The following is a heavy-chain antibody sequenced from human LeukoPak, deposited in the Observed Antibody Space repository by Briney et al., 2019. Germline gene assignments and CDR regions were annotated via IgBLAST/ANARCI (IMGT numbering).Heavy chain of an antibody. D-gene: IGHD3-10*01. CDR1: GFTFNSYV. V-gene: IGHV3-23*01. CDR3: AKDPSDLGGSGSNNYFDC. CDR2: ISGSGGST. Sequence: GGSLRLSCAASGFTFNSYVMNWVRQAPGKGLKWVSAISGSGGSTYYADSVKGRFTISRDNSKNALYLQMNSLRAEDTAVYYCAKDPSDLGGSGSNNYFDCWGQGTLVTVSS. J-gene: IGHJ4*02.